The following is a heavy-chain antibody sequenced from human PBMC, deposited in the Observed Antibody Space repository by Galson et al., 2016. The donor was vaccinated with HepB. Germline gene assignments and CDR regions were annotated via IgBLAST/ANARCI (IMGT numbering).Heavy chain of an antibody. CDR1: GGSISSSSYY. Sequence: ETLSLTCTVSGGSISSSSYYWGWVRQPPGKGLEWIGTIYYSGRTYYNPSLKSRVAISMGTSKNQFSLNLSSVTAADTAVYYCARVRIASSIDFWGQGILVTVSS. V-gene: IGHV4-39*07. CDR3: ARVRIASSIDF. CDR2: IYYSGRT. D-gene: IGHD6-13*01. J-gene: IGHJ4*02.